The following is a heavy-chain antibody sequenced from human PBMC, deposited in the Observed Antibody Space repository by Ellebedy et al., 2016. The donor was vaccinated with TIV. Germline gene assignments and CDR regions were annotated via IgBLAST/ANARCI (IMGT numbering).Heavy chain of an antibody. V-gene: IGHV1-46*01. D-gene: IGHD1-26*01. CDR2: INPSGGST. CDR1: GYTFTSYY. CDR3: ASLSSGSYRGRNFDY. J-gene: IGHJ4*02. Sequence: ASVKVSCKASGYTFTSYYMHWVRQAPGQGLEWMGIINPSGGSTSYAQKFQGRVTMTRDTSISTAYMELRRLRSDETAVYYCASLSSGSYRGRNFDYWGQGTLVTVSS.